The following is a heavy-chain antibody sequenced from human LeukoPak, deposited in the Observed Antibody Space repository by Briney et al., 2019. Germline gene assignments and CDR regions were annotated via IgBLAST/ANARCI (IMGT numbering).Heavy chain of an antibody. Sequence: PSETLSLTCTVSGYSISSGYYWGWIRQPPGKGLEWIGSIYHSGSTYYNPSLKSRVTISVDTSKNQFSLKLSSVTAADTAVYYCAREVNSNYGDYWGQGTLVTVSS. CDR3: AREVNSNYGDY. V-gene: IGHV4-38-2*02. CDR1: GYSISSGYY. D-gene: IGHD4-11*01. CDR2: IYHSGST. J-gene: IGHJ4*02.